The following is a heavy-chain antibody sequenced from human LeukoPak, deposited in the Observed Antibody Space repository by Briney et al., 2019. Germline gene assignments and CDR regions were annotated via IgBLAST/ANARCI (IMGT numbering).Heavy chain of an antibody. CDR2: IYHSGST. V-gene: IGHV4-30-2*01. J-gene: IGHJ4*02. D-gene: IGHD4-17*01. Sequence: SETLSLTCAVSGGSISSGGYSRSWIRQPPGKGLEWIGYIYHSGSTYYNPSLKTRVTISVDGSKNQFSLKLSSVTAADTAVYYCARANPYGDYVRGTFDYWGQGALVTVSS. CDR1: GGSISSGGYS. CDR3: ARANPYGDYVRGTFDY.